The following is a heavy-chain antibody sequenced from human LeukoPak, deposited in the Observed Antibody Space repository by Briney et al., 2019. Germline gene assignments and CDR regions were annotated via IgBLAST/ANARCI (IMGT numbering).Heavy chain of an antibody. CDR3: ARGNYYGSGSYSNYYYYGMDV. D-gene: IGHD3-10*01. V-gene: IGHV3-13*05. CDR2: IGTAGDP. Sequence: GGSLRLSCAASGFTFSSYDMHWVRQATGKGLECVSAIGTAGDPYYPGSVKGRFTISRENAKNSLYLQMNSLRAGDTAVYYCARGNYYGSGSYSNYYYYGMDVWGKGTTVTVSS. J-gene: IGHJ6*04. CDR1: GFTFSSYD.